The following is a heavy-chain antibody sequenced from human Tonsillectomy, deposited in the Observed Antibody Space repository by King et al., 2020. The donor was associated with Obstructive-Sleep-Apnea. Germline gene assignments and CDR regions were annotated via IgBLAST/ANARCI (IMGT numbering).Heavy chain of an antibody. CDR3: AGGRLGADYYYYGMDV. CDR2: ISAYNGNT. J-gene: IGHJ6*02. CDR1: GYTFTSYG. D-gene: IGHD1-26*01. V-gene: IGHV1-18*04. Sequence: QLVQSVAEVRRPGASVKVSCKASGYTFTSYGITWVRQAPGQGLEWMGWISAYNGNTNYAQKFQGTVTMTTDTSTTTAYMELRSLRSDDTAIYYGAGGRLGADYYYYGMDVWGQGTTVTVSS.